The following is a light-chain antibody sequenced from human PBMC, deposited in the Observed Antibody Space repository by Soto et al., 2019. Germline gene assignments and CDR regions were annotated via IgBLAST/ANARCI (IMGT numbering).Light chain of an antibody. V-gene: IGKV3-20*01. CDR1: QSVTSY. J-gene: IGKJ4*01. CDR2: GAS. CDR3: QQYRSSPPLT. Sequence: EIVLTQSPGTLSLSPGERATLSCRASQSVTSYLAWYQQKPGQAPRLLIYGASSRATGIPDRFSGSGSGTDFTLTISRLEPEDFVVYYCQQYRSSPPLTFGGGTKVDIK.